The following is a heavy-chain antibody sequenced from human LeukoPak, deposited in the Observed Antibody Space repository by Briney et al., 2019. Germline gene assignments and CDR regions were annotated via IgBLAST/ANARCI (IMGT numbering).Heavy chain of an antibody. D-gene: IGHD6-6*01. Sequence: PSQTLSLTCSVSGGTVSSGAFYWSWIRQHPGRGLEWIGNIYSSGSTYYNPTLRSRPTISVDTSNNQFSLKMTSVTAADMAVYYCARGGVAARLMYGFQNWFDPWGQGTLVTVSS. CDR3: ARGGVAARLMYGFQNWFDP. V-gene: IGHV4-31*03. J-gene: IGHJ5*02. CDR2: IYSSGST. CDR1: GGTVSSGAFY.